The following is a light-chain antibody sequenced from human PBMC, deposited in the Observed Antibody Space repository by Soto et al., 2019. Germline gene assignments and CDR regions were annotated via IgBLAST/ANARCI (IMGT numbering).Light chain of an antibody. CDR2: DVS. CDR1: QGVTTN. J-gene: IGKJ5*01. V-gene: IGKV3-15*01. CDR3: QQYGSSPT. Sequence: EILMTQSPASLSVSPGERATLSCRAGQGVTTNFAWYQQKSGQSPRLLIYDVSIRATGVPARFSGTGSETDFTLTISGLQSEDFAVYYCQQYGSSPTFGEGTRLEIK.